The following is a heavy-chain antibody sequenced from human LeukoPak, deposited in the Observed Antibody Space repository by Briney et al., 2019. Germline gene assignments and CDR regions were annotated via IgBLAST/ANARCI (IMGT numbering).Heavy chain of an antibody. D-gene: IGHD3-22*01. CDR3: ARGLISWYSYDSSVPGY. Sequence: NPSETLSLTCAVYGGSFSGYYWSWIRQPPGKGLEWIGEINHSGSTNYNPSLKSRVTISVDTSKNQFSLKLSSVTAADTAVYYCARGLISWYSYDSSVPGYWGQGTLVTVSS. CDR2: INHSGST. CDR1: GGSFSGYY. V-gene: IGHV4-34*01. J-gene: IGHJ4*02.